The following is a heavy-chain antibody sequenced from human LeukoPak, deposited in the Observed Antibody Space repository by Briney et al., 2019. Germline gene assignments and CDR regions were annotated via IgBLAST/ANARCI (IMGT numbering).Heavy chain of an antibody. J-gene: IGHJ6*02. CDR1: GYTFTSYD. CDR2: LNPNSGNT. V-gene: IGHV1-8*01. D-gene: IGHD6-19*01. Sequence: ASVKVSCKASGYTFTSYDIHWVRQATGQGLEWMGWLNPNSGNTGYAQKFQGRVTMTRNTSISTAYMELSSLRSEDTAVYYCARGSSSGWYLPYYYYYGMDVWGQGTTVTVSS. CDR3: ARGSSSGWYLPYYYYYGMDV.